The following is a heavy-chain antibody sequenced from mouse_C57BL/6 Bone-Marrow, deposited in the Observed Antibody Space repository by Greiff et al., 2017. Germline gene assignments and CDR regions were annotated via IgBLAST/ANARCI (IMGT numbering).Heavy chain of an antibody. CDR1: GYTFTSYW. Sequence: QVQLQQPGAELVKPGASVKLSCKASGYTFTSYWMHWVKQRPGQGLEWIGMIHPNSGSTNYNEKFKSKATLTVAKSSSTAYMQLSSRRSEDSAVYYFARRQLRPGAMDYWGQGTSVTVSS. D-gene: IGHD3-2*02. V-gene: IGHV1-64*01. CDR3: ARRQLRPGAMDY. J-gene: IGHJ4*01. CDR2: IHPNSGST.